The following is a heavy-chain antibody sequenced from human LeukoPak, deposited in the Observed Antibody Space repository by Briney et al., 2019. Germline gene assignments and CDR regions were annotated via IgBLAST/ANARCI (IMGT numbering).Heavy chain of an antibody. CDR1: GYSFTGYW. J-gene: IGHJ4*02. CDR3: ARGVGATFQFDY. Sequence: GESLRISCKGSGYSFTGYWIGWVRQMPGKGLEWMGIIYPGDSDTRYSPSFQGQVIISADKSISTAYLQWSSLKASDSATYYCARGVGATFQFDYWGQGTLVTVSS. D-gene: IGHD1-26*01. CDR2: IYPGDSDT. V-gene: IGHV5-51*01.